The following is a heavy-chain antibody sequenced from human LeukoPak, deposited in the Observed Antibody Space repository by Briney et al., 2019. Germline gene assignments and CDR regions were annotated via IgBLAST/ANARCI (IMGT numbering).Heavy chain of an antibody. CDR3: ARVLRYYDILTGYYTEAHFDY. CDR2: IIPIFGTA. J-gene: IGHJ4*02. Sequence: SVKVSCKASGGTFSSYAISWVRQAPGQGLEWMGGIIPIFGTANYAQKFQGRVTITADESTSTASMELSSLRSEDTAVYYCARVLRYYDILTGYYTEAHFDYWGQGTLVTVSS. D-gene: IGHD3-9*01. CDR1: GGTFSSYA. V-gene: IGHV1-69*01.